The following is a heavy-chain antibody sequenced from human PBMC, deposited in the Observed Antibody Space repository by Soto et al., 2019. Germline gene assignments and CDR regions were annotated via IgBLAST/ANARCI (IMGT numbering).Heavy chain of an antibody. D-gene: IGHD3-16*02. CDR3: ARDRPIMITFGGVIVDRYFAL. Sequence: QVQLVQSGAEVKKPGASVKVSCKASGYTFTSYGISWVRQAPGQGLEWMGWISAYNGNTNYAQKLQGRVTMTTDTSTSTAYMELRSLRSDDTAVYYCARDRPIMITFGGVIVDRYFALWGRGTLVTVSS. J-gene: IGHJ2*01. CDR1: GYTFTSYG. CDR2: ISAYNGNT. V-gene: IGHV1-18*01.